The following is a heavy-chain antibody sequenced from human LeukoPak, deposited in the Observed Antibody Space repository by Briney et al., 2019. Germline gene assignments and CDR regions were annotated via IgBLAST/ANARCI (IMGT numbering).Heavy chain of an antibody. J-gene: IGHJ4*02. Sequence: GGSLRLSCAASGLTFTDFWMNWVRLAPGRGLEWLANIKPDGNEKYYVDSVKGRFAISRDNAKNEVYLEMNSLRAEDTGVYYCSGRDSSRSPRAYWGQGTLVSVSS. D-gene: IGHD2-2*01. V-gene: IGHV3-7*01. CDR2: IKPDGNEK. CDR1: GLTFTDFW. CDR3: SGRDSSRSPRAY.